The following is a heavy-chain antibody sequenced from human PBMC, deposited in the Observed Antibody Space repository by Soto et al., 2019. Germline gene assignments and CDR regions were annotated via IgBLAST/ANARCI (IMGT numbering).Heavy chain of an antibody. J-gene: IGHJ5*02. CDR1: GGSISSGGYY. CDR2: IYYSGST. CDR3: ARVISGYCSSTSCTWFDP. Sequence: PSETLSLTCTVSGGSISSGGYYWSWIRQHPGKGLEWIGYIYYSGSTYYNPSLKSRVTISVDTSKNQFSLKLSSVTAADTAVYYCARVISGYCSSTSCTWFDPWGQGTLVTVSS. D-gene: IGHD2-2*03. V-gene: IGHV4-31*03.